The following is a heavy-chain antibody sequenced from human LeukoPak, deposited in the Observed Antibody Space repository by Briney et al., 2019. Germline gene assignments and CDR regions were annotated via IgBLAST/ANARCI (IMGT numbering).Heavy chain of an antibody. V-gene: IGHV1-69*04. CDR2: IIPILGIA. CDR3: ARVAAAASDALDI. J-gene: IGHJ3*02. Sequence: SVKVSCKASGGTFSSYAISWVRQAPGQGLEWMGRIIPILGIANYAQKFQGRVTITADKSTSTAYMELSSLRSEDTAVYYCARVAAAASDALDIWGQGTMVTVSS. D-gene: IGHD6-13*01. CDR1: GGTFSSYA.